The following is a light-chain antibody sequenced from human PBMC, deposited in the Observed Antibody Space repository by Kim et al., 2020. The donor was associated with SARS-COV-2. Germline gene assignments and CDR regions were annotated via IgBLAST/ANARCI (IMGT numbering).Light chain of an antibody. J-gene: IGLJ2*01. CDR1: SSAVGGYNY. Sequence: GQSVTISCTGTSSAVGGYNYVSWYQRHPGKAPKLMIYEVSKRPSGVPDRFSGSKSGNTASLTVSGLQAEDEADYYCSSYAGSNNLVFGGGTQLTVL. V-gene: IGLV2-8*01. CDR3: SSYAGSNNLV. CDR2: EVS.